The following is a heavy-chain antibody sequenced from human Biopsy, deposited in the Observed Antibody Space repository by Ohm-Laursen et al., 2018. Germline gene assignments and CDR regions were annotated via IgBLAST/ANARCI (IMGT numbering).Heavy chain of an antibody. V-gene: IGHV1-69*10. CDR3: ARGEGSSWFDP. Sequence: SVKVSCKASGGTFTNYAIGWARQAPGQGLEWMGGIIPIPNVATYAQKFQGRITITADESTSTAYMELSSLTSDDTAVYFCARGEGSSWFDPWGHGTLVTVSS. CDR2: IIPIPNVA. J-gene: IGHJ5*02. D-gene: IGHD1-26*01. CDR1: GGTFTNYA.